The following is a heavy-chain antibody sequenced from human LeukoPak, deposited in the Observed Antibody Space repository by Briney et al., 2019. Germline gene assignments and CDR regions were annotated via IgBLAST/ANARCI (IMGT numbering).Heavy chain of an antibody. CDR3: ASLCSGGSCYLESGWFDP. D-gene: IGHD2-15*01. Sequence: SETLSLTCAVSGYSISSGYYWGWIRQPPGKGLEWIGSIYNSGSTYYNPSLKSRVTISVDTSKNQFSLKLSSVTAADTAVYYCASLCSGGSCYLESGWFDPWGQGTLVTVSS. CDR2: IYNSGST. V-gene: IGHV4-38-2*01. CDR1: GYSISSGYY. J-gene: IGHJ5*02.